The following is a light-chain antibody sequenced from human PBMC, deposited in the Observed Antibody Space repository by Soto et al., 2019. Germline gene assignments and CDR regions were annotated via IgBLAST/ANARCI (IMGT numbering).Light chain of an antibody. CDR1: QSVSSY. J-gene: IGKJ4*01. CDR3: QQRSNWPLT. V-gene: IGKV3-11*01. Sequence: EIVLTQSPATLSLSPGERATLSCRASQSVSSYFAWYQQKPGQAPRLLIYDASNRAPGIPARFSGSGSGTDFTLTISSLEPEDFAVYYWQQRSNWPLTFGGGTKVGIK. CDR2: DAS.